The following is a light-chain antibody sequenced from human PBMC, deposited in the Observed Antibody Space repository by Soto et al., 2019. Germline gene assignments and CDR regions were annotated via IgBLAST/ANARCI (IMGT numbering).Light chain of an antibody. J-gene: IGKJ1*01. Sequence: DIQMTQSPSTLSGSVGDRVTITCRASQTISSWLAWYQQKPGKAPKLLIYKASTLKSGVPSRFSGSGSGTEFTLTISSLQHDDFDTYYCQHYNSYSEALGQGPKVDIK. CDR3: QHYNSYSEA. CDR2: KAS. CDR1: QTISSW. V-gene: IGKV1-5*03.